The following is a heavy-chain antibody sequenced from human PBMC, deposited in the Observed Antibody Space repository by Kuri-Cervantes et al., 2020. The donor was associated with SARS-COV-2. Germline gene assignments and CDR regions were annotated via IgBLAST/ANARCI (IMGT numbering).Heavy chain of an antibody. Sequence: LSLTCAASGFPFSRYSMNGVRQAPGKGLEWVSNIGSSISTIYHADSVKGRFTVSRDNAKNSLYLQMNSLRAEDTAVYYCARASGYDFWSGYNYYYYYMDVWGKGTTVTVSS. CDR1: GFPFSRYS. D-gene: IGHD3-3*01. CDR2: IGSSISTI. CDR3: ARASGYDFWSGYNYYYYYMDV. V-gene: IGHV3-48*01. J-gene: IGHJ6*03.